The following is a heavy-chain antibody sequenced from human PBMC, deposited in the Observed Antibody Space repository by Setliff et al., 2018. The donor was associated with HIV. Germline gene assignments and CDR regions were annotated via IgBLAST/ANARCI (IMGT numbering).Heavy chain of an antibody. V-gene: IGHV3-74*01. CDR1: GFIFSSYL. J-gene: IGHJ4*02. CDR3: ARSSGYPYFDW. Sequence: LRLSCAGSGFIFSSYLIHWVRQDPGEGLVWVSRISPDGTITNYADSVKGRVTISRDNARNTAYLEMNSLRAGDTAIYYCARSSGYPYFDWWGQGTLVTVSS. D-gene: IGHD3-22*01. CDR2: ISPDGTIT.